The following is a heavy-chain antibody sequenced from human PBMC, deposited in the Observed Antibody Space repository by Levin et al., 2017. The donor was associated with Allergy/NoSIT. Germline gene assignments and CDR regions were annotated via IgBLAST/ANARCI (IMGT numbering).Heavy chain of an antibody. V-gene: IGHV3-21*06. D-gene: IGHD3-3*01. J-gene: IGHJ3*02. Sequence: GGSLRLSCAASGFTFSSYTINWVRQAPGRGLEWVSSISSRASEIFYADPLKGRFTISRDNAKNSVYRQMNSLRAEDTAVYYCTRDSSYDFHSAYYTSDAFDIWGQGTLVTVSS. CDR3: TRDSSYDFHSAYYTSDAFDI. CDR1: GFTFSSYT. CDR2: ISSRASEI.